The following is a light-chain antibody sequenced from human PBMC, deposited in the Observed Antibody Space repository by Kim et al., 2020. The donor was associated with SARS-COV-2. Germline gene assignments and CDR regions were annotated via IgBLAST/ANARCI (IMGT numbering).Light chain of an antibody. CDR3: HQYKTKLT. J-gene: IGKJ4*01. CDR1: QNIKNY. Sequence: PSGDGGNSATYTCQESQNIKNYLHQNPQKPGKAPKYLIYDVATLETGVSSRFSGSASGTDFTSTLSRQQPEDIATYYCHQYKTKLTFGGATKLVI. V-gene: IGKV1-33*01. CDR2: DVA.